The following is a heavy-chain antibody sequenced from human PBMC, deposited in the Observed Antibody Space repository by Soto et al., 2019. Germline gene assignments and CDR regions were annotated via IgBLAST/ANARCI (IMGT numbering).Heavy chain of an antibody. CDR2: IYYSGST. D-gene: IGHD2-2*01. V-gene: IGHV4-59*01. CDR3: ARGGDIVVVPAANPSGYWFDP. CDR1: GGSISSYY. J-gene: IGHJ5*02. Sequence: QVQLQESGPGLVKPSETLSLTCTVSGGSISSYYWSCIRQPPGKGLEWIGYIYYSGSTNYNPSLKSRVTISVDTSKNQFSLKLSSVTAADTAVYYCARGGDIVVVPAANPSGYWFDPWGQGTLVTVSS.